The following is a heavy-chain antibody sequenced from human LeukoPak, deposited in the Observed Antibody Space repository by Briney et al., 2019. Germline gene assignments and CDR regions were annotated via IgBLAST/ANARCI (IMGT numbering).Heavy chain of an antibody. V-gene: IGHV3-13*01. D-gene: IGHD1-26*01. J-gene: IGHJ4*02. CDR2: IGTAGDT. Sequence: PGGSLRLSCAASGFTFSSYDMHWVRQAPGKGLEWVSAIGTAGDTYYPGSVKGRFTISRENAKNSLYLQMNSLRAGDTAVYYCARAASGSHRLYFDYWGQGTLVTVSS. CDR1: GFTFSSYD. CDR3: ARAASGSHRLYFDY.